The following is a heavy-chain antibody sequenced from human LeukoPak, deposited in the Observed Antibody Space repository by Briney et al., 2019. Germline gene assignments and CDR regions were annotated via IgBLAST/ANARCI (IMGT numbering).Heavy chain of an antibody. V-gene: IGHV4-59*01. J-gene: IGHJ5*02. CDR3: AIVPDHYDSSGYFLGNWFDP. D-gene: IGHD3-22*01. CDR2: IYYSGST. CDR1: GASISSYY. Sequence: SETLSLTCTVSGASISSYYWSWIRQPPGKGLEWIGYIYYSGSTNYNPSLKSRVTISVDTSKNQFYLKLSSVAAADTAVYYCAIVPDHYDSSGYFLGNWFDPWGQGTLVTVSS.